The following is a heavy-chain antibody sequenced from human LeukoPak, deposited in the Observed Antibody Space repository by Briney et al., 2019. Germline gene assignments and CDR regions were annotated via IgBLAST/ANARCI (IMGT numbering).Heavy chain of an antibody. CDR3: ARVKTAMVDDAFDI. D-gene: IGHD5-18*01. V-gene: IGHV3-53*01. CDR1: GFTVSSNY. J-gene: IGHJ3*02. CDR2: IYSGGST. Sequence: TGGSLRLSCAASGFTVSSNYMSWVRQAPGEGLEWVSVIYSGGSTYYADSVKGRFTISRDNSKNTLYLQMNSLRAEDTAVYYCARVKTAMVDDAFDIWGQGIMVTVSS.